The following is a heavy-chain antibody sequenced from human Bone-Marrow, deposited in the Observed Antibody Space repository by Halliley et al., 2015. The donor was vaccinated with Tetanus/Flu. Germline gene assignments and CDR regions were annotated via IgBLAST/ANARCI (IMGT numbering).Heavy chain of an antibody. CDR1: GFTFSSYT. Sequence: SLRLSCAASGFTFSSYTMGWVRQAPGKGLEWVSGISGNGGLTYYADSVKGRFTISRANSQNTMYLQMNSLRAEDNALYYCVRVLSIHDFWSVSNDNWFDPWGQGTLVTVSS. D-gene: IGHD3-3*01. CDR2: ISGNGGLT. V-gene: IGHV3-23*01. CDR3: VRVLSIHDFWSVSNDNWFDP. J-gene: IGHJ5*02.